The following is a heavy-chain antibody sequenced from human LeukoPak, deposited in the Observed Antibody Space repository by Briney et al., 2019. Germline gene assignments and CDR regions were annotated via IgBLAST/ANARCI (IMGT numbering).Heavy chain of an antibody. Sequence: GGSLRLSCTASGFTFRNYVMSWVRQAPGKGLEWVSSVYTGGSTYYADSVKGRFTISRDNTRNTLHLQMNSLRADDTAVYYCAARDCSITACSAGVFDYWGQGTLVTVSS. CDR3: AARDCSITACSAGVFDY. CDR1: GFTFRNYV. CDR2: VYTGGST. J-gene: IGHJ4*02. V-gene: IGHV3-23*01. D-gene: IGHD2-2*01.